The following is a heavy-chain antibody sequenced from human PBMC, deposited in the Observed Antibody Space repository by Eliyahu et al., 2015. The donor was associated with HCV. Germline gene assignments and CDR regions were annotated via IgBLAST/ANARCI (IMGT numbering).Heavy chain of an antibody. D-gene: IGHD2-2*02. CDR1: GYTFTSYD. CDR2: MNPNSGNT. J-gene: IGHJ4*02. Sequence: QVQLVQSGAEVKKPGASVKVSCKASGYTFTSYDINWVRQATGQGLEWMGWMNPNSGNTGYAQKFQGRVTMTRNTSISTAYMELSSLRSEDTAVYYCARGYCSSTSCYTVTTENEFDYWGQGTLVTVSS. CDR3: ARGYCSSTSCYTVTTENEFDY. V-gene: IGHV1-8*01.